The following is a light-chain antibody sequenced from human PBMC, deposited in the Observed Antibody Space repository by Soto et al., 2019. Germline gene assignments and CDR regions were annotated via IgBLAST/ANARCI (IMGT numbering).Light chain of an antibody. V-gene: IGKV1-5*03. J-gene: IGKJ4*01. CDR3: QQYNSYSPLT. CDR2: KAS. CDR1: QSIGRW. Sequence: IKMYQSPSTLSASVGDRVTITCRASQSIGRWLAWYQQKPGKAPNLLIYKASRLETGVPSRFSGSGSGTEFTLTISFLQPDDFATYYCQQYNSYSPLTFGGGAKVDIK.